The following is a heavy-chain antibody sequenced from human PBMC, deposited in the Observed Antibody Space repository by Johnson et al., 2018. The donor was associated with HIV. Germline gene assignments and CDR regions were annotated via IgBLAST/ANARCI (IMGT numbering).Heavy chain of an antibody. CDR2: ISYDGSNK. Sequence: QMQLVESGGGVVQPGRSLRLSCAASGFTFSSYAMHWVRQAPGKRLEWVAGISYDGSNKYYANSVAGRFAISRDTSKNTLYLQMNSLRAEDTAVYYCARDRGYSGSYFGAFDIWGQGTMVTVSS. J-gene: IGHJ3*02. V-gene: IGHV3-30*09. CDR1: GFTFSSYA. CDR3: ARDRGYSGSYFGAFDI. D-gene: IGHD1-26*01.